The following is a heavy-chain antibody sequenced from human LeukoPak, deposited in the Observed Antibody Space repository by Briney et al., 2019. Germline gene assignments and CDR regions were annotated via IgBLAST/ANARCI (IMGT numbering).Heavy chain of an antibody. D-gene: IGHD3-16*01. V-gene: IGHV3-21*04. Sequence: GGSLRLSCAASGFTFSSYSMNWVRQAPGKGLEWVSSISSSSSYIYYADSVKGRFTISRDNAKNSLYLQMNSLRAEDTAVYYCARARFGAYTPWGFDPWGQGTLVTVSS. CDR3: ARARFGAYTPWGFDP. J-gene: IGHJ5*02. CDR1: GFTFSSYS. CDR2: ISSSSSYI.